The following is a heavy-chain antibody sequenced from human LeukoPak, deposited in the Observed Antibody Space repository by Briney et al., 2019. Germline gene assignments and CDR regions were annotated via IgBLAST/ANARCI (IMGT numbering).Heavy chain of an antibody. CDR2: ISGSGGST. D-gene: IGHD4-17*01. Sequence: GGSLRLSCAASGFTVSSNYMSWVRQAPGKGLEWVSAISGSGGSTYYADSVKGRFTISRDDSKNTLYLQMNSLRVEDTAVYYCASGTTVTTLFDYWGQGTLVTVSS. CDR3: ASGTTVTTLFDY. J-gene: IGHJ4*02. V-gene: IGHV3-53*01. CDR1: GFTVSSNY.